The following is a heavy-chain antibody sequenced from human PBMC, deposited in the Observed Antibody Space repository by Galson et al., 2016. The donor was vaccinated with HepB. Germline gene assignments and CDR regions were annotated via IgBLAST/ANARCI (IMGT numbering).Heavy chain of an antibody. D-gene: IGHD3-22*01. J-gene: IGHJ6*02. CDR3: ARRSITTMHV. CDR1: GDSVSSNSAA. Sequence: CAISGDSVSSNSAAWNWIRQSPSRGLEWLGRTYYRSKWYNDYAVSVKGRITINPDTSKNQLSLKLSSVTAADTAVYYCARRSITTMHVWGQGTTVTVSS. CDR2: TYYRSKWYN. V-gene: IGHV6-1*01.